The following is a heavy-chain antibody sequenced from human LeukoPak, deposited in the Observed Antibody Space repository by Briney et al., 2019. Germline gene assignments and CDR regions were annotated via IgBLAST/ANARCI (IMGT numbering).Heavy chain of an antibody. D-gene: IGHD6-13*01. CDR2: VSYGGTNK. CDR1: GFTFTTYG. Sequence: GGSLRLSCAASGFTFTTYGMHWVRQAPGKGLEWVAVVSYGGTNKYYADSVKGRFTISRDSSKNTLYLQMNSLRAEDTAVYYCAKGYDSSSWHYFDYWGQGTLVTVSS. V-gene: IGHV3-30*18. CDR3: AKGYDSSSWHYFDY. J-gene: IGHJ4*02.